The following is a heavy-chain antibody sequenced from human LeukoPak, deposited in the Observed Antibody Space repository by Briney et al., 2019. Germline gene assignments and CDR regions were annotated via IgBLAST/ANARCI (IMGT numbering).Heavy chain of an antibody. D-gene: IGHD3-22*01. V-gene: IGHV3-23*01. CDR1: GFTLSSYA. Sequence: GGSLRLSCAASGFTLSSYAMSWVRQAPGKGLEWVSAISGSGGSTYYADSVKGRFTISRDNSKNTLYLQMNSLRAEDTAVYYCAKDIDYYDSSGYYPRAEYFQHWGQGTLVTVSS. CDR3: AKDIDYYDSSGYYPRAEYFQH. J-gene: IGHJ1*01. CDR2: ISGSGGST.